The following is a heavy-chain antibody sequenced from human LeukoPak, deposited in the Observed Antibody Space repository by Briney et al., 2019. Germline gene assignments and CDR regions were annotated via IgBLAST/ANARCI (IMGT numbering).Heavy chain of an antibody. J-gene: IGHJ6*03. CDR2: INHSGST. V-gene: IGHV4-34*01. CDR3: ARAQRDFWSGYSHYYYYYYMDV. D-gene: IGHD3-3*01. CDR1: GESFSGYY. Sequence: SETLSLTCAVYGESFSGYYWSWIRQPPGKGLEWIGEINHSGSTNYNPSLKSRVTISVDTSKNQFSLKLSSVTAADTAVYYCARAQRDFWSGYSHYYYYYYMDVWGKGTTVTVSS.